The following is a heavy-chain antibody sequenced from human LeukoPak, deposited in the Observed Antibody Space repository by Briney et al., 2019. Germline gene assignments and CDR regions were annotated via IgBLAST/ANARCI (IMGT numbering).Heavy chain of an antibody. Sequence: SETLSLTCAVYGVSFSGYYWSWIRQPPGKGLEWVGEINHSGSTNYNPSLKSRVTISVDTSKNQFSLKLTSVTTADTAVYYCAGEDYFDSSGYASWRFDIWGQGTMVTVSS. J-gene: IGHJ3*02. CDR1: GVSFSGYY. CDR3: AGEDYFDSSGYASWRFDI. V-gene: IGHV4-34*01. CDR2: INHSGST. D-gene: IGHD3-22*01.